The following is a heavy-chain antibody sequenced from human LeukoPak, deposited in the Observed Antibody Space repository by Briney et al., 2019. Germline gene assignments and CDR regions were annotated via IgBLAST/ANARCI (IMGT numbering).Heavy chain of an antibody. CDR2: IYHSGST. D-gene: IGHD2-21*01. J-gene: IGHJ4*02. V-gene: IGHV4-30-2*01. Sequence: SQTLSLTCTVSGGSISSGGYYWSWIRQPPGKGLEWIGYIYHSGSTYYNPSLKSRVTISVDTSKNQFSLKLSSVTAADTAVYYCASPLVLNCGGDCYSPDYWGQGTLVTVSS. CDR3: ASPLVLNCGGDCYSPDY. CDR1: GGSISSGGYY.